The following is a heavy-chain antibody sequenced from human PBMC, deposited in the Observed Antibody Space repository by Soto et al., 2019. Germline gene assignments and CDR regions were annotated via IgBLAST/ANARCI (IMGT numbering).Heavy chain of an antibody. D-gene: IGHD3-10*01. V-gene: IGHV3-48*02. CDR2: ISRSSTGI. CDR1: GFIFSLYS. J-gene: IGHJ6*02. CDR3: ARAVTWGLDV. Sequence: EVQLVESGGGLVEPGGSLRLSCAASGFIFSLYSMSWVRQAPGKGLEWVSYISRSSTGIHYADSVKGRFTISRDDATNSMHLQMNSLRDGDTAVYYCARAVTWGLDVWGQGTTVSISS.